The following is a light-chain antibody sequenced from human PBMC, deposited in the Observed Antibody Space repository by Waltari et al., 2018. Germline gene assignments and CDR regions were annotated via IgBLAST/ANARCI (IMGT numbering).Light chain of an antibody. CDR1: SGHSSNI. Sequence: SGHSSNIIAWHQQQPEKGPRYLMKVNSDGSHSKGDEIPDRFSGSSSGAERYLTISSLQSEDEADYYCQTGGHGTWVFGGGTKLTVL. J-gene: IGLJ3*02. V-gene: IGLV4-69*01. CDR2: VNSDGSH. CDR3: QTGGHGTWV.